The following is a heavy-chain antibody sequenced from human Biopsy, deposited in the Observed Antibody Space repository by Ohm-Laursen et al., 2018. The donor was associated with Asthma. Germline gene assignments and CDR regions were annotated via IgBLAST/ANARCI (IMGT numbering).Heavy chain of an antibody. D-gene: IGHD3-22*01. CDR2: IYSGGTS. CDR3: ARGDSSNRSHYYFDY. CDR1: GFAVSRDH. V-gene: IGHV3-53*01. Sequence: GTLSLTCAASGFAVSRDHMFWVRQAPGKGLEWVSVIYSGGTSHTADSVRGRFTISRDYSKNTLYLQMHSLRAEDTAVYYCARGDSSNRSHYYFDYWGQGTLVTVSS. J-gene: IGHJ4*02.